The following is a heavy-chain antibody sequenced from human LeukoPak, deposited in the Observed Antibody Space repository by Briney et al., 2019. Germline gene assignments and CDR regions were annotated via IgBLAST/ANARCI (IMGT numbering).Heavy chain of an antibody. Sequence: SETLSLTCTVPGGSISSYYWSWIRQPAGEGLEWIGRIYTSGSTTYNASLKIRVTMSEDTFKKQFSLKWGSVTAADTAVYFCARGSGDSDYWGQGILVTVSS. D-gene: IGHD2-21*01. J-gene: IGHJ4*02. CDR3: ARGSGDSDY. V-gene: IGHV4-4*07. CDR2: IYTSGST. CDR1: GGSISSYY.